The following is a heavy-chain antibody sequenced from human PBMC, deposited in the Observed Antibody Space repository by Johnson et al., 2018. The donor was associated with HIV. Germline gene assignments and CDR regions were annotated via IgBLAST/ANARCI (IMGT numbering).Heavy chain of an antibody. V-gene: IGHV3-33*03. CDR1: GFSFSDHF. CDR3: AIEKPRLGQGVLDAFDI. J-gene: IGHJ3*02. D-gene: IGHD3-10*01. Sequence: HVQLVESGGGLVQPGGSLRLSCVGSGFSFSDHFMDWVRQAPGKGLDWVAFIWYDGSNKYYEDSVKGRFTISRDNAKKSLFLLMNSLRAEDTAVYYCAIEKPRLGQGVLDAFDIWGQGTMVTVSS. CDR2: IWYDGSNK.